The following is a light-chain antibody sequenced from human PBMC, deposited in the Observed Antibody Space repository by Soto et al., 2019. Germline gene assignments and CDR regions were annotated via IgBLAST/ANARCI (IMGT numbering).Light chain of an antibody. J-gene: IGKJ1*01. Sequence: MVLTHSPGTLSLSPWDRATLSFRASQSVINDYVAWDQQKPGQAPRLLIYGVSSRATGIPARFSGSGSGTEFTLTISSLQSEDFAVYYCQQYNLRRTFGQGTKVDI. CDR2: GVS. CDR3: QQYNLRRT. V-gene: IGKV3D-15*01. CDR1: QSVIND.